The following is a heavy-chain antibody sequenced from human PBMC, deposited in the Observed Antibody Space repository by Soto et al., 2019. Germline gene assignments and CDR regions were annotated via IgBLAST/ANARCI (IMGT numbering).Heavy chain of an antibody. Sequence: SETLSLTSPVSGGSISSGCYYWSWIRQHPGKGLEWIGYIYYSGSTYYNPSLKSRVTISVDTSKNQFSLKLSSVTAADTAVYYCARGHYDFWSGSYYFDYWGQGTLVTVSS. J-gene: IGHJ4*02. CDR3: ARGHYDFWSGSYYFDY. D-gene: IGHD3-3*01. CDR1: GGSISSGCYY. CDR2: IYYSGST. V-gene: IGHV4-31*03.